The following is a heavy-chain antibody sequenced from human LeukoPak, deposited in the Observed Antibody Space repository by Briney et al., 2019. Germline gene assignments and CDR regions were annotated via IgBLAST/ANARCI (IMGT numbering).Heavy chain of an antibody. V-gene: IGHV3-64*01. Sequence: GGSLRLSCAASGFTFSSYAMHWVRQAPEKGLEYVSAISSNGGSTYYANSVKGRFTISRDNSKNTLYLQMGSLRAEDMAVYYCARVYSGYEDYWGQGTLVTVSS. CDR3: ARVYSGYEDY. D-gene: IGHD5-12*01. CDR1: GFTFSSYA. J-gene: IGHJ4*02. CDR2: ISSNGGST.